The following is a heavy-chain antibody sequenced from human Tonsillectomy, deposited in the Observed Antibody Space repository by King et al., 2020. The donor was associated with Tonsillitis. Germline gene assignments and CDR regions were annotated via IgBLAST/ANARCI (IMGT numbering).Heavy chain of an antibody. CDR1: GITFSSYS. CDR2: ISSGSTGSTDI. D-gene: IGHD1-1*01. V-gene: IGHV3-21*06. J-gene: IGHJ4*02. Sequence: DVQLVESGGGLVKPGESLRLSCAVSGITFSSYSMNWVRQAPGKGLEWVACISSGSTGSTDIYYADSVKGRFTISRDNAKNSLYLQMNSLRAEDTAVYYCARGAPWNDADFDYWGQGTLVTVSS. CDR3: ARGAPWNDADFDY.